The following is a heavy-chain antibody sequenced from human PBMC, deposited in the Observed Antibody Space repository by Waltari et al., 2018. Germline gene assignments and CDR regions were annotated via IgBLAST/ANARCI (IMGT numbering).Heavy chain of an antibody. CDR1: GYTFTDYH. CDR2: INPKSGGT. Sequence: QVQLVQSGAEVTKPGASVKVSCKPSGYTFTDYHIHWVRQAPGQGLEWRGGINPKSGGTYYAQTFQGWVTMTRDTSTSTVYMELSSRKSDDTAVYYCARRSCTGECYAPYVYWGQGSLVTVSS. V-gene: IGHV1-2*04. CDR3: ARRSCTGECYAPYVY. D-gene: IGHD2-8*02. J-gene: IGHJ4*02.